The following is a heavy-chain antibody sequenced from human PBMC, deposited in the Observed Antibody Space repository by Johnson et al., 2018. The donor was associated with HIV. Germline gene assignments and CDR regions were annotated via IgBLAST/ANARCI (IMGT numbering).Heavy chain of an antibody. CDR3: AKGGTRYTPGDGFDV. CDR2: ISYDGRNK. CDR1: GFTFSSYG. Sequence: QVQLVESGGGVVQPGGSLRLSCAASGFTFSSYGMHWVRQAPGKGLEWVASISYDGRNKYYADSVKGRFTISRDNSKNTLYLQMNSLRAEDTAVYYCAKGGTRYTPGDGFDVWGQGTMVTVSS. D-gene: IGHD1-14*01. J-gene: IGHJ3*01. V-gene: IGHV3-30*19.